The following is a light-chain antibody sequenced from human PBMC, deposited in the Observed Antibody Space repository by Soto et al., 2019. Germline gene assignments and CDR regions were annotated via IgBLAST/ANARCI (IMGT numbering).Light chain of an antibody. CDR3: QQTYRNPLT. J-gene: IGKJ4*01. Sequence: DIQMTPSPSSLSAYVGARGTIPSRAGQYIGRYLNWYQQKKGKAPKLLIYAASSLHSGVPSRFSGSGSGTDFTLTLSSLQPEDFETYSCQQTYRNPLTFGGGTKVDIK. V-gene: IGKV1-39*01. CDR1: QYIGRY. CDR2: AAS.